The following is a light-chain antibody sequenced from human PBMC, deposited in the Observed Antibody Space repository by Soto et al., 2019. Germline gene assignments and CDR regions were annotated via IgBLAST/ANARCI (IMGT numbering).Light chain of an antibody. Sequence: IVLTQSPGTLSLSPGERATLSCRASQSVTTQLAWYQQKPGQAPRLIIHGASSRATGVPDRITGSGPGTDFTLTISSLEPEDFAVYYCQQRSNWPKLTFGGGTKVDNK. CDR2: GAS. CDR1: QSVTTQ. V-gene: IGKV3D-11*02. J-gene: IGKJ4*01. CDR3: QQRSNWPKLT.